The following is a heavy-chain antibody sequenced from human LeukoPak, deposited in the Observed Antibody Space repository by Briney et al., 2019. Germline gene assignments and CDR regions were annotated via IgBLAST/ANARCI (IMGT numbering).Heavy chain of an antibody. Sequence: GGSLRLSCAASGFTFSSYGMNWVRQAPGKGLEWVAVISDDGSNKYYADSVKGRFTISRDNSKNMLYLQMNSLRAEDTAVYYCARKGDGYIGYGMDVWGQGTTVTVSS. J-gene: IGHJ6*02. CDR1: GFTFSSYG. CDR3: ARKGDGYIGYGMDV. D-gene: IGHD5-24*01. V-gene: IGHV3-30*03. CDR2: ISDDGSNK.